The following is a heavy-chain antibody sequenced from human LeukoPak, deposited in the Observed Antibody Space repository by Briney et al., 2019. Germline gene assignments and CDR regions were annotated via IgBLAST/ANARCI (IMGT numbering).Heavy chain of an antibody. V-gene: IGHV1-2*02. CDR3: ARIEGPAAATSGLD. CDR1: GYTFTDYY. CDR2: ISPKSGGT. D-gene: IGHD6-13*01. Sequence: ASVKVSCKASGYTFTDYYIHWVRQAPGQGLEWMGWISPKSGGTIYAQKFQGRVTMTRDTSITTVYMDLSSLRSDDTAIYYCARIEGPAAATSGLDWGQGTLVTVSS. J-gene: IGHJ4*02.